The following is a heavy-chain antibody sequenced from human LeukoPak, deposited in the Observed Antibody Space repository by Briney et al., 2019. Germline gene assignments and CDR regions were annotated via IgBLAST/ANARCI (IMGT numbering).Heavy chain of an antibody. J-gene: IGHJ4*02. CDR1: GFTFSNYA. D-gene: IGHD6-13*01. Sequence: GGPLRLSCAASGFTFSNYAMSWVRQAPGKGLEWVSTISGSGGSTYYADSVKGRFTISRDNAKNSLYLQMNSLRAEDTDIYYCATSTAAAGTDWGQGTLVTVSS. CDR3: ATSTAAAGTD. V-gene: IGHV3-23*01. CDR2: ISGSGGST.